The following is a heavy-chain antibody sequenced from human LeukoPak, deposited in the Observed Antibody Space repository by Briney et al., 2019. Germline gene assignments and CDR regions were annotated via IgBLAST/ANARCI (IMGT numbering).Heavy chain of an antibody. Sequence: GGSLRLSCAAPGFTFSTHVMSWVRQAPGKGLEWVSAISGSGGSTYYADSVKGRFTISRDNSKNTLYLQMNSLGADDTAVYYCAKGNWRYFDYWGQGTLVTVSS. D-gene: IGHD1-1*01. V-gene: IGHV3-23*01. CDR3: AKGNWRYFDY. J-gene: IGHJ4*02. CDR1: GFTFSTHV. CDR2: ISGSGGST.